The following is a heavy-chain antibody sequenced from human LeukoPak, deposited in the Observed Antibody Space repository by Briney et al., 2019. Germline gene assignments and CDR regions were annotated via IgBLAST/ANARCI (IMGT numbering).Heavy chain of an antibody. Sequence: GASVKVSCKASGYTFTDYYIHWVRQAPGQGLEWMGWINPNSGGTNYAQKFQGRVTMTRDTSISTAYMELSRLRSDDTAVYYCARGAGYQLLLGPHPPISYYFDYWGQGTLVTVSS. V-gene: IGHV1-2*02. CDR1: GYTFTDYY. CDR3: ARGAGYQLLLGPHPPISYYFDY. D-gene: IGHD2-2*01. CDR2: INPNSGGT. J-gene: IGHJ4*02.